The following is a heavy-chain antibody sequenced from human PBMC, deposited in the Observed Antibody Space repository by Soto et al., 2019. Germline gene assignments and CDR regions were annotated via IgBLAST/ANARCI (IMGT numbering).Heavy chain of an antibody. D-gene: IGHD5-12*01. J-gene: IGHJ4*02. CDR2: IIPIFGTA. Sequence: QVQLVQSGAEVKKPGSSVKVSCKASGGTFSSYAISWVRQAPGQGLEWMGGIIPIFGTANYAQKFQGRVTITEDESTSTADMELRSMRSEDTAVYYCARGIVATMLGTCDYWGQGTLVTVSS. CDR1: GGTFSSYA. V-gene: IGHV1-69*01. CDR3: ARGIVATMLGTCDY.